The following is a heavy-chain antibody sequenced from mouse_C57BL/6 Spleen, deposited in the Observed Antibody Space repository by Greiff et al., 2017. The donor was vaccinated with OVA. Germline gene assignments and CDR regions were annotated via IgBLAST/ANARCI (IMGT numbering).Heavy chain of an antibody. CDR3: ARQAVVAKFAY. CDR2: IHPNSGST. CDR1: GYTFTSYW. D-gene: IGHD1-1*01. J-gene: IGHJ3*01. Sequence: VQLQQPGAELVKPGASVKLSCKASGYTFTSYWMHWVKQRPGQGLEWIGMIHPNSGSTNYNEKFKSKATLTVDKSSSTAYMQLSSLTSEDSAVYYCARQAVVAKFAYWGQGTLVTVSA. V-gene: IGHV1-64*01.